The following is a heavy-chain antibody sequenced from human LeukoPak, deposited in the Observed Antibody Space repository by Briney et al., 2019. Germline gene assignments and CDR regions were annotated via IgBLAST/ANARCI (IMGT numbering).Heavy chain of an antibody. D-gene: IGHD2-15*01. Sequence: GDSLMISCEGSGYTFSSYWIAFRHPMRRELLELVGIIYPGGSNTRYSPSFQGHVTITADKSISTAYLQWSSLTASDTATYFCARSRVVAATTSHDAFDIWGQGTLVSVSS. V-gene: IGHV5-51*07. CDR1: GYTFSSYW. J-gene: IGHJ3*02. CDR2: IYPGGSNT. CDR3: ARSRVVAATTSHDAFDI.